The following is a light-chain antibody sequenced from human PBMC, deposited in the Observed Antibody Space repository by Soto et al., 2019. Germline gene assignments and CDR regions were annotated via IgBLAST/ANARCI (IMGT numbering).Light chain of an antibody. CDR3: QQLNSYPLT. CDR2: AAS. Sequence: DIQLTQSPSFLSASVGDRVTITCRASQGISSYLAWYQQKPGKAPKLLIYAASTLQSGVPSTFSGSGSGTEFTLTITILQPEDFATYYCQQLNSYPLTFGQGTRLEIK. CDR1: QGISSY. J-gene: IGKJ5*01. V-gene: IGKV1-9*01.